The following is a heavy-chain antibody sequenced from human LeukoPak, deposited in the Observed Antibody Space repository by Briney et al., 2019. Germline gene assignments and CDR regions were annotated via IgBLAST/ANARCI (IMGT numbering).Heavy chain of an antibody. J-gene: IGHJ3*02. D-gene: IGHD6-19*01. Sequence: PGGSLRLSCAASGFTFSSYGMHWVRQAPDKGLEWVAFIRYDGSNKYCADSVKGRFTISRDNSKSTLYLQMNSLRAEDTAVYYCAKGRGSSGRDAFDIWGQGTMVTVSS. CDR1: GFTFSSYG. V-gene: IGHV3-30*02. CDR3: AKGRGSSGRDAFDI. CDR2: IRYDGSNK.